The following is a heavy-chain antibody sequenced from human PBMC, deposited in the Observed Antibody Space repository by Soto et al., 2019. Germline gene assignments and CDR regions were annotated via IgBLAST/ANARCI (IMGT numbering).Heavy chain of an antibody. V-gene: IGHV5-51*01. D-gene: IGHD2-15*01. CDR1: GYNFPSYL. CDR2: IFPGDSET. CDR3: ARSEIPQVAYYGMDV. Sequence: PGESLKISFKGSGYNFPSYLICWVRQKPGKGLEWMGIIFPGDSETRYSPPFQGQVTMSANKSTTTAYLQWSSLKASDTAMYYCARSEIPQVAYYGMDVGGQRTKGNVSS. J-gene: IGHJ6*02.